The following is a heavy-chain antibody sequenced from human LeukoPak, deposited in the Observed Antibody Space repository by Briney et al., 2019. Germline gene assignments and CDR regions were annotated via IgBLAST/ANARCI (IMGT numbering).Heavy chain of an antibody. Sequence: WASVKVSCKASGFTFTGYYMHWVRQAPGQGLEWMGWINPNSGGTNYAQKFQGRVTMTRDTSISTAYMELSRLRSDDTAVYYCARGKSRGSHIDYWGQGTLVTVSS. CDR3: ARGKSRGSHIDY. CDR1: GFTFTGYY. J-gene: IGHJ4*02. CDR2: INPNSGGT. D-gene: IGHD1-26*01. V-gene: IGHV1-2*02.